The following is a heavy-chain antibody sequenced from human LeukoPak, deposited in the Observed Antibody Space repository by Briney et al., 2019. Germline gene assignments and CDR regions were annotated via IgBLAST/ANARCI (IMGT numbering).Heavy chain of an antibody. V-gene: IGHV1-69*05. CDR3: ASITGTTRHAFDI. CDR2: IIPIFGTA. J-gene: IGHJ3*02. CDR1: GGTFSSYA. D-gene: IGHD1-7*01. Sequence: ASVKVSCKASGGTFSSYAISWVRQAPGQGLEWMGGIIPIFGTANYAQKFQGRVTITTDESTSTAYMELSSLRSEDTAVYYCASITGTTRHAFDIWGQGTMVTVSS.